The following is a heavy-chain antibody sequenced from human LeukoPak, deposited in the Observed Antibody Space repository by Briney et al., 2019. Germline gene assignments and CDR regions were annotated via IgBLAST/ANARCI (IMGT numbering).Heavy chain of an antibody. V-gene: IGHV5-51*01. J-gene: IGHJ5*02. CDR2: IYPGDSDT. D-gene: IGHD3-3*01. CDR1: GYSFTSYW. Sequence: NRGESLKISCKGSGYSFTSYWIGWVRQMPGKGLEWMGIIYPGDSDTRYSPSFQGQVTISADKSISTAYLQWSSLKASDTAMYYCARPYYDFWSGYSWNWFDPWGQGTLVTVSS. CDR3: ARPYYDFWSGYSWNWFDP.